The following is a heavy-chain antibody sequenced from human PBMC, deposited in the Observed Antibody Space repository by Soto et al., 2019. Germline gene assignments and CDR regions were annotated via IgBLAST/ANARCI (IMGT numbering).Heavy chain of an antibody. D-gene: IGHD2-2*01. CDR2: IYYSGST. CDR3: ARHYCRRLPECYYYYYYMDV. J-gene: IGHJ6*03. V-gene: IGHV4-59*08. CDR1: GGSISSYY. Sequence: SETLSLTCTVSGGSISSYYWSWIRQPPGKGLEWIGYIYYSGSTNYNPSLKSRVTISVDTSKNQFSLKLSSVTAADTAVYYCARHYCRRLPECYYYYYYMDVWGKGTTVTVSS.